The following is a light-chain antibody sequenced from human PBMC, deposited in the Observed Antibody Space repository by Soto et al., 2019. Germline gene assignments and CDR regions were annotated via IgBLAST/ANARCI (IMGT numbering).Light chain of an antibody. CDR3: QVWDSSTVV. J-gene: IGLJ2*01. Sequence: SYQLTQPLSVSVALGQTARITCGGNNNGSKNVHWYQQKPGQAPVLVIYRDSNRPSGIPERFSGSNSGNTATLTISRAQAGDEADYYCQVWDSSTVVFGGGTKVTVL. CDR1: NNGSKN. V-gene: IGLV3-9*01. CDR2: RDS.